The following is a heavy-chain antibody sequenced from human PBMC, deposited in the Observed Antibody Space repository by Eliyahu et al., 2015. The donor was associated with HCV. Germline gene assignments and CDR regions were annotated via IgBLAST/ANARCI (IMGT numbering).Heavy chain of an antibody. CDR2: ISSSGSTI. J-gene: IGHJ6*04. CDR1: GFTFSDPY. CDR3: ARAIGHDSHYYGXDV. V-gene: IGHV3-11*01. Sequence: QVQLVESGGGLVKPGGSLRLSCAASGFTFSDPYMAWIRQAPGKGLEGVSFISSSGSTIYYADSVKGRFTISRDNAKTSFYLQMESLRAEDTAMYYCARAIGHDSHYYGXDVWGKGTTVTVSS. D-gene: IGHD3-3*01.